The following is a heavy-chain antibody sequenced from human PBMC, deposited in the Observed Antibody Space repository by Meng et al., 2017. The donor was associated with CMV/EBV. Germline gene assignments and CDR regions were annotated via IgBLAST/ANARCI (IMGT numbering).Heavy chain of an antibody. V-gene: IGHV4-4*07. J-gene: IGHJ4*02. CDR2: IYSTGGT. CDR3: ARERGDDSGYNFDS. Sequence: RLRESGPGLVKPSEPLSPPCRVSGGLFSGFFGPWIRQPAGKGLAWIGRIYSTGGTNYNPSFESRVTISLDGSNNQFSLKLNSVTAADTAIYYCARERGDDSGYNFDSWGQGTLVTVSS. D-gene: IGHD3-22*01. CDR1: GGLFSGFF.